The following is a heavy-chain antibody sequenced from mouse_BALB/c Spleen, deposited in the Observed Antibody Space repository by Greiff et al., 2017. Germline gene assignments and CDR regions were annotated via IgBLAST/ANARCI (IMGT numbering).Heavy chain of an antibody. CDR2: ISRGGST. D-gene: IGHD1-1*01. CDR3: AREGPPSYDSRGYLDY. CDR1: GFTFSSYA. Sequence: EVHLVESGGGLVKPGGSLKLSCAASGFTFSSYAMSWVRQTPEKRLEWVASISRGGSTYYPDSVKDRFTISRDNARNILSLQMSSLRSEDTAMYYCAREGPPSYDSRGYLDYWGQGTTLTVSS. V-gene: IGHV5-6-5*01. J-gene: IGHJ2*01.